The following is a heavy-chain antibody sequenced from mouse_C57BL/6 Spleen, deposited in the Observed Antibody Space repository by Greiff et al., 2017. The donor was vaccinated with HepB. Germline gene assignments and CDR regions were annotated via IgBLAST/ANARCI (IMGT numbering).Heavy chain of an antibody. Sequence: VQLQQSGAELVRPGASVTLSCKASGYTFTDYEMHWVKQTPVHGLEWIGAIDPETGGTAYNQKFKGKAILTADKSSSTAYMELRSLTSEDSAVYYCTHYDGYAMDYWGQGTSVTVSS. J-gene: IGHJ4*01. V-gene: IGHV1-15*01. CDR1: GYTFTDYE. CDR2: IDPETGGT. CDR3: THYDGYAMDY. D-gene: IGHD1-2*01.